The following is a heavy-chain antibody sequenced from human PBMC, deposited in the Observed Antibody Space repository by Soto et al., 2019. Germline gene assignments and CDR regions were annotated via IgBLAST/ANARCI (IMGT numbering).Heavy chain of an antibody. CDR1: GGSIRSYY. CDR2: IYYSGST. V-gene: IGHV4-59*08. D-gene: IGHD3-22*01. Sequence: QVQLQESGPGLVKPSETLSLTCTVSGGSIRSYYWSWIRQPPGKGLEWIGYIYYSGSTNYNPSLRSRVPIXXDXSXXQFSLKLNSVTAADTAVYYCARRHHYDSSGYYYDYWGRGTLVTVSS. J-gene: IGHJ4*02. CDR3: ARRHHYDSSGYYYDY.